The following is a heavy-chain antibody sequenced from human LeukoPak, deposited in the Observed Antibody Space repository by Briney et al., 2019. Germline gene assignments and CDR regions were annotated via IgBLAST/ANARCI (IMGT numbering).Heavy chain of an antibody. D-gene: IGHD2-15*01. J-gene: IGHJ4*02. Sequence: SETLSLTCTVSGGSISSYYWSWIRQPPGKGLEWIGYIYYSGSTNYNPSLKSRVTISVDTSKNQFSLKLSSVTAAGTAVYYCARVGYPNGGLDYWGQGTLVTVSS. CDR2: IYYSGST. V-gene: IGHV4-59*01. CDR3: ARVGYPNGGLDY. CDR1: GGSISSYY.